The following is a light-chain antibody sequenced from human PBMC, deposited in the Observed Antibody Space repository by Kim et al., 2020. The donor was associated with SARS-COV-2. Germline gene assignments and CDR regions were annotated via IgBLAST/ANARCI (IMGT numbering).Light chain of an antibody. Sequence: SYELTQPPSVSVAPGKTARITWGGNNIGSKSVHWYQQKPGQAPVLVIYYESDRPSGLPERFSGSNSGNTATLTISRVEAGDEADYYCQVWDSSSDHLVFG. CDR3: QVWDSSSDHLV. CDR1: NIGSKS. J-gene: IGLJ3*02. V-gene: IGLV3-21*04. CDR2: YES.